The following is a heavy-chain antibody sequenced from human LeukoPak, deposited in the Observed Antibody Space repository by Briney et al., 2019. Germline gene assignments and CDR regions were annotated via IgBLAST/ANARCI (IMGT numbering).Heavy chain of an antibody. CDR3: AGYYGSGQWDN. Sequence: SETLSLTCTVSGVSISSYYWSWIRQPPGKGLEWIGYTYNSGSSSYSPSFKSRVTISTDTPRNQFFLRLTSVTAADTAVYYCAGYYGSGQWDNWGQGTLVTVSS. D-gene: IGHD3-10*01. CDR2: TYNSGSS. J-gene: IGHJ4*02. V-gene: IGHV4-59*12. CDR1: GVSISSYY.